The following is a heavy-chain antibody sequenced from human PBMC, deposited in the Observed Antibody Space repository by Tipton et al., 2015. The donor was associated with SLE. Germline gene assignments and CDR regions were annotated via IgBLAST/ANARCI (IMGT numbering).Heavy chain of an antibody. CDR1: GASISSSNW. Sequence: TLSLTCAVSGASISSSNWWTWVRQPPGKGLEWIGEIYHSGSTNYNPSLKSRLTISVDKSKNQFSLNLTSVTAADTAVYYCARKDTTMVWGDYYYGMDVWGQGTTVTVSS. CDR3: ARKDTTMVWGDYYYGMDV. D-gene: IGHD5-18*01. J-gene: IGHJ6*02. CDR2: IYHSGST. V-gene: IGHV4-4*02.